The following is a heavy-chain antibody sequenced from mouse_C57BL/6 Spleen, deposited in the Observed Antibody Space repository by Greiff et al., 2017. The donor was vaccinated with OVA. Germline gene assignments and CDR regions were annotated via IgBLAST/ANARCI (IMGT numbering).Heavy chain of an antibody. CDR3: AREGNYAKDY. V-gene: IGHV1-54*01. CDR2: IIPGSGGT. CDR1: GYAFTNYL. J-gene: IGHJ4*01. Sequence: VQLQQSGAELVRPGTSVKVSCKASGYAFTNYLIAWVKQRPGQGLEWIGVIIPGSGGTNYNEKFKGKATLTADKSSSTAYMQLSSLTSEDSAFYFCAREGNYAKDYWGQGTSVTVSS.